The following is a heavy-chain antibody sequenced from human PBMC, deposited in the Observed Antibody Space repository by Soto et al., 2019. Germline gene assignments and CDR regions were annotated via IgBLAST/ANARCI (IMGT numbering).Heavy chain of an antibody. Sequence: QVQLVESGGGVVQPGRSLRLSCAASGFTFSSYGMHWVRQAPGKGLEWVAVISYDGSNKYYADSVKGRFTISRDNSKNTLYLQMKSLRAEDTAVYYCAKNFYDSSGYYYDYWGQGTLVTVSS. CDR2: ISYDGSNK. CDR1: GFTFSSYG. V-gene: IGHV3-30*18. J-gene: IGHJ4*02. D-gene: IGHD3-22*01. CDR3: AKNFYDSSGYYYDY.